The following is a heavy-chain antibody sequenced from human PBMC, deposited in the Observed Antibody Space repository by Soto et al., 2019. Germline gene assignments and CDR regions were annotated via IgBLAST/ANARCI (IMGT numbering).Heavy chain of an antibody. D-gene: IGHD3-10*01. J-gene: IGHJ4*02. CDR3: AREVQVHTPAFVY. CDR2: ISPMFGAA. Sequence: QVQLVQSGAEMKKPGSSVKVSCQSSGGTFNTYAMNWVRQAPGQGPEWMGDISPMFGAANYAPKFQGRVTMTADESMVTSYMQLSSLTSEDTALYFCAREVQVHTPAFVYWGQGTLVTVSS. CDR1: GGTFNTYA. V-gene: IGHV1-69*19.